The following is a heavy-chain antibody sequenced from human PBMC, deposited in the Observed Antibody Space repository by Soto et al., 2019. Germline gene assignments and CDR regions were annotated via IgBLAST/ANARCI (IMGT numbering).Heavy chain of an antibody. Sequence: QVQLVQSGAEVKKPGASVKVSCKASGYTFTSYYMHWVRQAPGQGLEWMVITNPSGGSTSYAQKFQSRVTVTRDTSKSTVYMELSSLRSEDTAVYYCAAVKSILTAWDWCDPWGQGTMVTVSS. CDR3: AAVKSILTAWDWCDP. CDR1: GYTFTSYY. D-gene: IGHD3-9*01. V-gene: IGHV1-46*01. CDR2: TNPSGGST. J-gene: IGHJ5*02.